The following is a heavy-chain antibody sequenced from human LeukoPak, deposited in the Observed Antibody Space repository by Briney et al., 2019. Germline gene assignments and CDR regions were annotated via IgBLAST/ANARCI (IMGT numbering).Heavy chain of an antibody. Sequence: SVKVSFKASGGTFSSYVISWVRQAPGQGLEWIGGIIPVFGTAIYAQRFQGRVTVTTDESTNTAYMELSSLRSEDTAVYYCASWVDDNAFHIWSQGTMVTVSS. J-gene: IGHJ3*02. D-gene: IGHD3-9*01. CDR1: GGTFSSYV. V-gene: IGHV1-69*05. CDR2: IIPVFGTA. CDR3: ASWVDDNAFHI.